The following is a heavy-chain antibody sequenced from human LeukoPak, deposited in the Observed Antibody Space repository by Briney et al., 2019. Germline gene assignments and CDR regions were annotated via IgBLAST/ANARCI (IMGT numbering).Heavy chain of an antibody. CDR2: IYYSGKT. Sequence: SETLSLTCTVSGGSISSGDYYWSWIRQHPGKGLEWIGYIYYSGKTYYNPSLKGRVTISVDTSKNKFSLKLSSVTAADTAVYYCASTTVTSLSFDYWGQGTLVTVSS. J-gene: IGHJ4*02. CDR3: ASTTVTSLSFDY. CDR1: GGSISSGDYY. V-gene: IGHV4-31*03. D-gene: IGHD4-17*01.